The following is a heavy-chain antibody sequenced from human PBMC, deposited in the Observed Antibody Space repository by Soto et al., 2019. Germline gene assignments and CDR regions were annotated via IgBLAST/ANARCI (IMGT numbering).Heavy chain of an antibody. V-gene: IGHV1-18*01. D-gene: IGHD6-19*01. CDR1: GYTFTSYG. CDR2: ISAYNGNT. Sequence: ASVKVSCKASGYTFTSYGISWVRQAPGQGLEWMGWISAYNGNTNYAQKLQGRVTMTTDTSTSTAYMELRSLRSDDTAVYYCARDRAGTIKAVAGTVDYWGQGTQVTVSS. CDR3: ARDRAGTIKAVAGTVDY. J-gene: IGHJ4*02.